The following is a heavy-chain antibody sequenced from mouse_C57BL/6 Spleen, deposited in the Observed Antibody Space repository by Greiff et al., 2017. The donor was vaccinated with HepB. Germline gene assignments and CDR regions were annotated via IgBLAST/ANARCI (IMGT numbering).Heavy chain of an antibody. J-gene: IGHJ3*01. Sequence: EVQGVESGGDLVKPGGSLKLSCAASGFTFSSYGMSWVRQTPDKRLEWVATISSGGSYTYYPDSVKGRFTISRDNAKNTLYLQMSSLKSEDTAMYYCARHPYYYGSSWFAYWGQGTLVTVSA. V-gene: IGHV5-6*01. CDR3: ARHPYYYGSSWFAY. D-gene: IGHD1-1*01. CDR2: ISSGGSYT. CDR1: GFTFSSYG.